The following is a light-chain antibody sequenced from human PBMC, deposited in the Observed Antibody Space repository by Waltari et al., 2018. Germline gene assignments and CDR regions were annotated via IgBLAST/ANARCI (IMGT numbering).Light chain of an antibody. V-gene: IGKV1-39*01. J-gene: IGKJ2*01. Sequence: DIQMTQSPSSRSAPIGDSVTITCRASRSINVFLHWYQQKPGKAPNLLIHAATRLQSGAPSRVSGTGSGTDFTRTISNLQPEDVATYYCQQSYDFPYTFGQGTNLEIK. CDR2: AAT. CDR1: RSINVF. CDR3: QQSYDFPYT.